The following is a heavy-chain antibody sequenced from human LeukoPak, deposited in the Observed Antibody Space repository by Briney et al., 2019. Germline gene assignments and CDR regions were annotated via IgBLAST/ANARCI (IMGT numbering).Heavy chain of an antibody. CDR1: GFTFNTYA. Sequence: GGSLRLSCAASGFTFNTYAMTWVRQAPGKGLEWVSAISGSGGSTYYADSVKGRFTISRDNSKNTLYLQMNSLRAEDTAVYYCAKDLDRGLSFDYWGQGTLVTVSS. V-gene: IGHV3-23*01. CDR3: AKDLDRGLSFDY. J-gene: IGHJ4*02. CDR2: ISGSGGST. D-gene: IGHD3/OR15-3a*01.